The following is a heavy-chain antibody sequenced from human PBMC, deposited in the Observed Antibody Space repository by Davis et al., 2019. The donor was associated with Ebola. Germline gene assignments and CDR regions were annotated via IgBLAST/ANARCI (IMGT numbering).Heavy chain of an antibody. D-gene: IGHD1-26*01. CDR3: ARDRGLSGSYYTFDY. V-gene: IGHV3-48*02. J-gene: IGHJ4*02. Sequence: GESLKISCAASGFTFSTYSMHWVRQAPGKGLDWVSYISSSNTIYYADSVRGRFTISRDSAKNSVYLQMNSLRDEDTAVYYCARDRGLSGSYYTFDYWGQGTLVTVSS. CDR2: ISSSNTI. CDR1: GFTFSTYS.